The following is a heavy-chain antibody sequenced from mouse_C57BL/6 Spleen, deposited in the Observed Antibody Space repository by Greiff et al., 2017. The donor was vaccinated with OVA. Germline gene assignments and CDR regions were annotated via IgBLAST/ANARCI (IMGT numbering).Heavy chain of an antibody. CDR2: ISSGSSTI. CDR3: ARGYYYGLDY. D-gene: IGHD1-1*01. CDR1: GFTFSDYG. J-gene: IGHJ2*01. V-gene: IGHV5-17*01. Sequence: EVQLQESGGGLVKPGGSLKLSCAASGFTFSDYGMHWVRQAPEKGLEWVAYISSGSSTIYYADTVKGRFTISRDNAKNTLFLQMTSLRSEDTAMYYCARGYYYGLDYWGQGTTLTVSS.